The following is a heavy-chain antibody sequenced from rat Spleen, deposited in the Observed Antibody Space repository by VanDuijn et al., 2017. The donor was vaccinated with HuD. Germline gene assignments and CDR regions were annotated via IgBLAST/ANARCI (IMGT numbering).Heavy chain of an antibody. D-gene: IGHD1-11*01. Sequence: EVQLVESDGGLVQPGRSLKLSCAASGFTFSNFVMAWVRQAPTKGLEWVASISTGGDDTSYPDSVKGRFTISRDDEESTLYLQMDSLMSEDTATYYCTTANSGGYSELYYFDYWGQGVMVTVSS. CDR1: GFTFSNFV. V-gene: IGHV5S23*01. CDR3: TTANSGGYSELYYFDY. CDR2: ISTGGDDT. J-gene: IGHJ2*01.